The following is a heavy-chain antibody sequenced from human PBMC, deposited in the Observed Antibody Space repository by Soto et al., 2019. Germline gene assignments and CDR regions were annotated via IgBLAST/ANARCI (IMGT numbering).Heavy chain of an antibody. J-gene: IGHJ3*01. CDR3: AKEDEGDYQGAFDV. D-gene: IGHD3-16*01. CDR1: GFTFSSYD. CDR2: ISRGIGST. Sequence: GGSLRLSCAASGFTFSSYDMNWVRQAPGKGLEWVSSISRGIGSTYYADSVKGRFAISRDNSKNMLFLQMNSLRAEDTAVYYCAKEDEGDYQGAFDVWGQGTMVTVSS. V-gene: IGHV3-23*01.